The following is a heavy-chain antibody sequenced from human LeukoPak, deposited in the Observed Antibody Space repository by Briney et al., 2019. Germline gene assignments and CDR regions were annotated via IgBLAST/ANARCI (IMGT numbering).Heavy chain of an antibody. J-gene: IGHJ3*02. V-gene: IGHV3-11*01. CDR3: ARVDAGADLCDSFDI. CDR2: ISGSGSTI. CDR1: GYSISRGYY. D-gene: IGHD1-26*01. Sequence: LSLTCNVSGYSISRGYYWGWIRPPPGKGLEWVSYISGSGSTIFYADSVKGRFTISRDNAKNSLYLQMNSLRAEDAAVYYCARVDAGADLCDSFDIWGQGTMVTVSS.